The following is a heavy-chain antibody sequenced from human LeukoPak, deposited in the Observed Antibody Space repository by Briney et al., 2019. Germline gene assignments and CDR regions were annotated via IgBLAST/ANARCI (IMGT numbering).Heavy chain of an antibody. J-gene: IGHJ6*04. CDR3: AELGITMIGGV. CDR2: ISSSSSYI. Sequence: PGGSLRLSCAASGFTFSSYSMNWVRQAPGKGLEWVSSISSSSSYIYYADSVKGRFTISRDDAKNSLYLQMNSLRAEDTAVYYCAELGITMIGGVWGKGTTVTISS. D-gene: IGHD3-10*02. V-gene: IGHV3-21*01. CDR1: GFTFSSYS.